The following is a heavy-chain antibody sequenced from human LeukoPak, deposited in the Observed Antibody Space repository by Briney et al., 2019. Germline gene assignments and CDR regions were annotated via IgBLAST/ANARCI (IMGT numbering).Heavy chain of an antibody. V-gene: IGHV3-43D*03. CDR1: RFIFDDYA. J-gene: IGHJ4*02. D-gene: IGHD6-19*01. CDR3: AKAARISSGWHNFDY. CDR2: IGWDGGSI. Sequence: GGSLRLSCAASRFIFDDYAMHWVRQAPGKGLEWVSLIGWDGGSIYYADSVKGRFTISRDNSKNSLYLQMNSLRADDTAFYYCAKAARISSGWHNFDYWGQGTLVTVSS.